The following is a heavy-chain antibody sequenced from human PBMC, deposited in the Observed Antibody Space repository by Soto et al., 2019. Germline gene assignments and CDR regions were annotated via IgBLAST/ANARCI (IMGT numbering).Heavy chain of an antibody. Sequence: PGGSLRLSCAASGFTFSNFWMHWVRQAPGEGLVWVSRLNDGTTTTYADSVKGRFTISRDNARNTLYLQMNSLRAEDTAVYYCARAGSGWYWFDPWGQGTLVTVSS. CDR2: LNDGTTT. CDR1: GFTFSNFW. D-gene: IGHD6-19*01. V-gene: IGHV3-74*01. J-gene: IGHJ5*02. CDR3: ARAGSGWYWFDP.